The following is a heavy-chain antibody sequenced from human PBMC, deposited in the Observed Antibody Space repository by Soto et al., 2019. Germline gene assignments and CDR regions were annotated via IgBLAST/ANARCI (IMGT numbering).Heavy chain of an antibody. J-gene: IGHJ4*02. CDR1: GFTFSSYG. Sequence: PGGSLRLSCAASGFTFSSYGMYRVRQAPGKGLEWVAVISYDGSNKYYADSVKGRFTISRDNSKNTLYLQMNSLRAEDTAVYYCAKWDIAVPCWGQGTLVTVSS. V-gene: IGHV3-30*18. CDR3: AKWDIAVPC. CDR2: ISYDGSNK. D-gene: IGHD2-2*01.